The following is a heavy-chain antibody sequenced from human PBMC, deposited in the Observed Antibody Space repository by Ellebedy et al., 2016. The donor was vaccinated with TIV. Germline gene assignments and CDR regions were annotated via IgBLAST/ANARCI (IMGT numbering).Heavy chain of an antibody. CDR2: IWYDGSNK. D-gene: IGHD3-3*01. Sequence: GGSLRLSCAASGFTFSSYGMHWVRQAPGKGLEWVAVIWYDGSNKYYADSVKGRFTSSRDNSKNTLYLQMNSLRAEDTAVYYWARAGDFWSGYAGDYFDYWGQGTLVTVSS. V-gene: IGHV3-33*08. CDR1: GFTFSSYG. J-gene: IGHJ4*02. CDR3: ARAGDFWSGYAGDYFDY.